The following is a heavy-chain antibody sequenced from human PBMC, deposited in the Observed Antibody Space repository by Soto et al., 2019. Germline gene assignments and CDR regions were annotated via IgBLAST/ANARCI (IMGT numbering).Heavy chain of an antibody. Sequence: EVQLLESGGGLVQPGGSLRLSCAASGFTFSSYAMSWVRQAPGKGLEWVSAISGSGGSTYYADSVKGRFNISRDNSKNTLYLQMNSLRSEDTAVYYCANRAAAAGTYADYWGQGTLVTVSS. CDR1: GFTFSSYA. J-gene: IGHJ4*02. V-gene: IGHV3-23*01. CDR3: ANRAAAAGTYADY. D-gene: IGHD6-13*01. CDR2: ISGSGGST.